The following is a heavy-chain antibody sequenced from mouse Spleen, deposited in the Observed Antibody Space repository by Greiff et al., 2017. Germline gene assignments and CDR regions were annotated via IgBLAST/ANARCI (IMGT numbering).Heavy chain of an antibody. CDR3: ARGTYDGYSAWFAY. J-gene: IGHJ3*01. V-gene: IGHV3-6*01. CDR1: GYSITSGYY. Sequence: DVQLQESGPGLVKPSQSLSLTCSVTGYSITSGYYWNWIRQFPGNKLEWMGYISYDGSNNYNPSLKNRISITRDTSKNQFFLKLNSVTTEDTATYYCARGTYDGYSAWFAYWGQGTLVTVSA. D-gene: IGHD2-3*01. CDR2: ISYDGSN.